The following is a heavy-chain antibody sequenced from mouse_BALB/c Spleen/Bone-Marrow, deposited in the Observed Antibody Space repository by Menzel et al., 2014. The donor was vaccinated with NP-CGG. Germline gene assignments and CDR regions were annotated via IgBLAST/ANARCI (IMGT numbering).Heavy chain of an antibody. D-gene: IGHD2-3*01. J-gene: IGHJ2*01. CDR1: GFTFTDYY. Sequence: EVKVVGSGGGLVQPGGSLRLSCATSGFTFTDYYMNWVRQPPGKALAWLGFIRNKAYSYTTEYSTSVKGRFTISRDNSQSILYLQMNTLRAEDSATYYSARDMGGLLFDYWGQDTTLTVSS. V-gene: IGHV7-3*02. CDR3: ARDMGGLLFDY. CDR2: IRNKAYSYTT.